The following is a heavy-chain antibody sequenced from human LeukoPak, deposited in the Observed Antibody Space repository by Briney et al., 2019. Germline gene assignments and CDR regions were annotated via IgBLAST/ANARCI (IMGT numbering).Heavy chain of an antibody. CDR1: RHPLSQY. J-gene: IGHJ3*02. Sequence: GGSQRLLCSPWRHPLSQYDVLGARHATGKGVMWVSTIDLAGEYTTYADSVKGRFTISRDNAKDTLYLQMNSLRAEDTAVYYCASGNSHAFDIWGQGTMVTVSS. V-gene: IGHV3-74*01. CDR3: ASGNSHAFDI. CDR2: IDLAGEYT.